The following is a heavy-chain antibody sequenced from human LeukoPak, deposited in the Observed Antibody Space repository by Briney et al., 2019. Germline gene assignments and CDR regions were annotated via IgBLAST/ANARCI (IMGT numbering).Heavy chain of an antibody. D-gene: IGHD3-10*01. CDR3: ARVGDYLDY. CDR2: IYHSGST. CDR1: GYSISSGYY. Sequence: KTSETLSLTCTVSGYSISSGYYWGWIRQPPGKGLELIGSIYHSGSTYYNPSLKSRVTISVDTSKNQFSLKLSSVTAADTAVYYCARVGDYLDYWGQGTLVTVSS. V-gene: IGHV4-38-2*02. J-gene: IGHJ4*02.